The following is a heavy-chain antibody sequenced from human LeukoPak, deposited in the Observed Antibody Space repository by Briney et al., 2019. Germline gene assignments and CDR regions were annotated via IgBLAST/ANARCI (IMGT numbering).Heavy chain of an antibody. Sequence: GGSLRLSCAASGFTFTTYTMRWVRQAPGKGLEWVSGISWNSGSIGYADSVKGRFTISSDNAKNSLYLQMNSLRAEDTALYYCAKDASSGYYPRAYYYGMDVWGQGTTVTVSS. J-gene: IGHJ6*02. V-gene: IGHV3-9*01. CDR1: GFTFTTYT. CDR2: ISWNSGSI. D-gene: IGHD3-22*01. CDR3: AKDASSGYYPRAYYYGMDV.